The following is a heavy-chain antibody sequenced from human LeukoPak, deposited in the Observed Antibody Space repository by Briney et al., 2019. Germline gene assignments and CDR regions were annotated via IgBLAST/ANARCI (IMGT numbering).Heavy chain of an antibody. CDR2: IYYSGST. Sequence: PSETLSLTCTVSGGSISNYYWSWIRQPPGKGLEWIGYIYYSGSTNYNPSLKSRVTISVDTSKNQFSLKLNSVTAADTAVYYCARTTEDCSSTSCYQYWFDPWGQGTLVTVSS. CDR1: GGSISNYY. D-gene: IGHD2-2*01. V-gene: IGHV4-59*01. J-gene: IGHJ5*02. CDR3: ARTTEDCSSTSCYQYWFDP.